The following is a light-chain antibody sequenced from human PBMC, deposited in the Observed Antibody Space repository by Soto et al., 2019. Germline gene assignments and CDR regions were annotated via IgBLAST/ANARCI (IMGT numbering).Light chain of an antibody. CDR2: EVG. V-gene: IGLV2-14*01. J-gene: IGLJ1*01. Sequence: QSALTQPASVSGSPGQSITISCTGTGSDISAYNYVSWYQQHPGNAPKLMIYEVGDRPSGLYNRFSGSKSGNTASLTISRLQPDDEADYYCSSYTSNNFYVFGTGTKLTVL. CDR1: GSDISAYNY. CDR3: SSYTSNNFYV.